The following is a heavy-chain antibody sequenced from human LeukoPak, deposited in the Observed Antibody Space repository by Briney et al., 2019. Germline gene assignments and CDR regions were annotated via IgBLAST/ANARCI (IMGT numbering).Heavy chain of an antibody. CDR2: FDPEDGET. CDR3: SRGEVDGPDFDY. J-gene: IGHJ4*02. CDR1: GYTLTELS. Sequence: GASVKVSCKVSGYTLTELSMHWVRQAPGKGLEWMGGFDPEDGETIYAQKFQGRVTMTRDTPTSTAYMELSRLTSDDMAVYYCSRGEVDGPDFDYWGQGTLVTVSS. V-gene: IGHV1-24*01. D-gene: IGHD1-26*01.